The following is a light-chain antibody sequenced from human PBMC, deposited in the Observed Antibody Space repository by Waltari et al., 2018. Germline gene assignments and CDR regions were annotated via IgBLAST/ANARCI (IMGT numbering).Light chain of an antibody. V-gene: IGLV3-19*01. CDR2: GKD. CDR3: NSRDSGGTLLL. CDR1: SLRSYY. Sequence: SSELTQDPTVSVALGQTVRITCQGDSLRSYYARWYPQKPGQAPLVVFFGKDHRPSGIPDRFSGSRSGNTASLTITGAQAEDEADYYCNSRDSGGTLLLFGGGTRLTVL. J-gene: IGLJ3*02.